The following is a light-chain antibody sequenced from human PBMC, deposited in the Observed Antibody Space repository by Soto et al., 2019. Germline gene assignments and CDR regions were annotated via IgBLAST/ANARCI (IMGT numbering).Light chain of an antibody. CDR1: QSVSSN. CDR2: GAS. J-gene: IGKJ1*01. CDR3: QQYNNWPPWT. Sequence: EIGMTQSPATLSVSPGERATLSCRASQSVSSNLAWYQKKPGQAPRLLIYGASTRATGIPARFSGSGSGTEFTLTISSLQSEDFAVYYCQQYNNWPPWTFGQGTQVESK. V-gene: IGKV3-15*01.